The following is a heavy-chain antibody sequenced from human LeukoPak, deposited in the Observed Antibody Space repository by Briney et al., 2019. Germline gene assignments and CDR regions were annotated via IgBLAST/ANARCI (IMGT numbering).Heavy chain of an antibody. Sequence: GASVKVSCKASGYTFTSYGISWVRQAPGQGLEWMGWISAYNGNTNYAQKLQGRVTMTTDTSTSTAYMELRSLRSDDTAVYYCAREGILGRCCSSTSCHAFDIWGQGTMVTVSS. D-gene: IGHD2-2*01. J-gene: IGHJ3*02. CDR2: ISAYNGNT. CDR1: GYTFTSYG. CDR3: AREGILGRCCSSTSCHAFDI. V-gene: IGHV1-18*01.